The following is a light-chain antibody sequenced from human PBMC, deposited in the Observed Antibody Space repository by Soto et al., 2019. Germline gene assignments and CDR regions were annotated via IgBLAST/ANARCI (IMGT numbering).Light chain of an antibody. CDR2: EVS. V-gene: IGLV2-23*02. J-gene: IGLJ1*01. CDR1: SSDVGSYNL. CDR3: CSYASSSTFSYV. Sequence: QSALTQPASVSGSPGQSITISCTGTSSDVGSYNLVSWYQQHPGKAPKLMIYEVSKRPSGVSNRFSGSKSGNTASLTISGLQAEVEADYYCCSYASSSTFSYVFGNGTKVTVL.